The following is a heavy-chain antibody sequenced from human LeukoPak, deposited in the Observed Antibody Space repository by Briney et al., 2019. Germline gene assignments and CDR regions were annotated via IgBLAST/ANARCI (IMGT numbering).Heavy chain of an antibody. CDR2: INHSGST. CDR3: ARGHWQWLAVGPFDH. CDR1: GGSFSGYY. Sequence: SETLSLTCAVYGGSFSGYYWSWIRQPPGKGLEWIGEINHSGSTNYNPSLKSRVTISVDTSKNQFSLKLSSVTAADTAVYYCARGHWQWLAVGPFDHWGQGTLVTVSS. V-gene: IGHV4-34*01. D-gene: IGHD6-19*01. J-gene: IGHJ4*02.